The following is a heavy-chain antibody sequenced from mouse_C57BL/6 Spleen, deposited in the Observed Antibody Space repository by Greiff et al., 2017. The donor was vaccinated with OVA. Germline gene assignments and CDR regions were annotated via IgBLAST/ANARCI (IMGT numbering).Heavy chain of an antibody. Sequence: EVKVVESGGGLVQPGGSLKLSCAASGFTFSDYYMYWVRQTPEKRLEWVAYISNGGGSTYYPDTVKGRFTISRDNAKNTLYLQMSRLKSEDTAMYYCARRGFYDGYFYWYFDVWGTGTTVTVSS. D-gene: IGHD2-3*01. CDR3: ARRGFYDGYFYWYFDV. CDR2: ISNGGGST. V-gene: IGHV5-12*01. CDR1: GFTFSDYY. J-gene: IGHJ1*03.